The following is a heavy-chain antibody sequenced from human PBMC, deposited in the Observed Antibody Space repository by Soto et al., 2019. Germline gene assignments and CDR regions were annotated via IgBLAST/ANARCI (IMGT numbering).Heavy chain of an antibody. Sequence: QVQLVQSAAEVKKPGASVKVSCKSSGYTLTNYAISWVRQAPGQGPEWMGWINTYNGNSNYAQKFQGRVTMTTDTSTNTAYMELRSLTSDDTAVYYCARDSTGGGCFCIYWGQGTLVTVSS. J-gene: IGHJ4*02. D-gene: IGHD2-15*01. CDR1: GYTLTNYA. CDR2: INTYNGNS. V-gene: IGHV1-18*01. CDR3: ARDSTGGGCFCIY.